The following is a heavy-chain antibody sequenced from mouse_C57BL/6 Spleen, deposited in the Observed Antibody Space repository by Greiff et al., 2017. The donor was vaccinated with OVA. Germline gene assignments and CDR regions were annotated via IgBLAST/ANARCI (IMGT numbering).Heavy chain of an antibody. CDR2: IYPGDGDT. J-gene: IGHJ4*01. CDR1: GYAFSSYW. D-gene: IGHD2-3*01. V-gene: IGHV1-80*01. Sequence: QVQLKESGAELVKPGASVKISCKASGYAFSSYWMNWVKQRPGKGLEWIGQIYPGDGDTNYNGKFKGKATLTADKSSSTAYMQLSSLTSEDSAVYFCARADGYSRGEDYWGQGTSVTVSS. CDR3: ARADGYSRGEDY.